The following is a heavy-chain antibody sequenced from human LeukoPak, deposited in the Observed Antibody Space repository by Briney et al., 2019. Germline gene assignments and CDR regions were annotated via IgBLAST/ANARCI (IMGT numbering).Heavy chain of an antibody. D-gene: IGHD3-22*01. CDR1: GFSISNYW. Sequence: GGSLRLSCAASGFSISNYWMHWVRQAPGKGLVWVSRINSDGSSTSYADSVKGRFSVSRDNAKNTLYMQMNSLRAEDTAVYYCARVLDSSGYYYRNEAFDIWGQGTMVTVSS. CDR3: ARVLDSSGYYYRNEAFDI. J-gene: IGHJ3*02. V-gene: IGHV3-74*01. CDR2: INSDGSST.